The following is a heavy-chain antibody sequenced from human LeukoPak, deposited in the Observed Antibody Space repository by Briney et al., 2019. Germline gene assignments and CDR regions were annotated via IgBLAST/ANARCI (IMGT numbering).Heavy chain of an antibody. CDR2: MNPNSGNT. V-gene: IGHV1-8*03. CDR1: GYTFTSYD. Sequence: ASVKVSCKASGYTFTSYDINWVRQATGQGLEWMGWMNPNSGNTGYAQKFQGGVTITRNTSISTAYMELSSLRSEDTAVYYCARPKYSNYDSTRGGVYMDVWGKGTTVTVSS. CDR3: ARPKYSNYDSTRGGVYMDV. J-gene: IGHJ6*03. D-gene: IGHD4-11*01.